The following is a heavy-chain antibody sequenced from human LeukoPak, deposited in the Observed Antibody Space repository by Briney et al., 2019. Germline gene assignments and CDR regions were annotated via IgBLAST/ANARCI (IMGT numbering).Heavy chain of an antibody. CDR1: GYTFTGYY. J-gene: IGHJ4*02. V-gene: IGHV1-2*02. D-gene: IGHD3-22*01. Sequence: ASVKVSCKASGYTFTGYYMHWVRQAPGQGLEWMGWINPNSGGTNYAQKFQGRVTMTRDTSISTAYMELSRLRSDDTAVYYYARSFYYDSSGYYWRLFDYWGQGTLVTVSS. CDR3: ARSFYYDSSGYYWRLFDY. CDR2: INPNSGGT.